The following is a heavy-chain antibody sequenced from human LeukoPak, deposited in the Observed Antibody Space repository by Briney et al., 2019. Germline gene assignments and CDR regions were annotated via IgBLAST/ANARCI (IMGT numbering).Heavy chain of an antibody. J-gene: IGHJ4*02. CDR1: GFTLSSYA. CDR2: ISGSGGST. CDR3: ARNGGSSWPAYYFGY. Sequence: PGGSLRLSCAASGFTLSSYAMSWVRQAPGKGLEWVSAISGSGGSTYYADSVRGRFTISRDNSKNTLYLQMNSLRAEDTAVYYCARNGGSSWPAYYFGYWGQGTLVTVSS. D-gene: IGHD6-13*01. V-gene: IGHV3-23*01.